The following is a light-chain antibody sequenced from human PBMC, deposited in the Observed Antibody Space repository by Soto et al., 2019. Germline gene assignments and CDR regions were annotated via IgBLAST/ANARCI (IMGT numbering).Light chain of an antibody. J-gene: IGLJ1*01. CDR3: KADAGSNPYV. CDR2: EVV. Sequence: QSALTQPPSASGSPGQSVTISCSGTKTDIGVYDFVSWYQHHPGKAPRLIIYEVVQRPSGVPDRFSGSKSGNTAALTVSGLQAADEADYFCKADAGSNPYVFGSGTKLTVL. CDR1: KTDIGVYDF. V-gene: IGLV2-8*01.